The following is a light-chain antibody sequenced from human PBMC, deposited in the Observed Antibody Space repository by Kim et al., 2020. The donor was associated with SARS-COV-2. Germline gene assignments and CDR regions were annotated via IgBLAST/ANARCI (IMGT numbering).Light chain of an antibody. CDR1: QSVSSSY. CDR2: GAS. Sequence: SPGKRATLSCRASQSVSSSYLAWYQQKPGQAPRLLIYGASSRATGISDRFSGSGSGTDFTLTISRLEPEDFAVYYCQQYGSSPWTFGQGTKVDIK. J-gene: IGKJ1*01. CDR3: QQYGSSPWT. V-gene: IGKV3-20*01.